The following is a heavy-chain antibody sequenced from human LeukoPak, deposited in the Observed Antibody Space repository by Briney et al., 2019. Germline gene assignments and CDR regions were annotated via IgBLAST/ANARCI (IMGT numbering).Heavy chain of an antibody. D-gene: IGHD3/OR15-3a*01. J-gene: IGHJ3*02. Sequence: PGGSLRLCCAASGFTFSSYAMSWVRQAPGKGLECVSPISGSGGSTYYADSAKGRFTISRDNSKNTLYLQMNSLRAEDTAVYYCAKDQAPGLFDAFDIWGQGTMVTVSS. CDR3: AKDQAPGLFDAFDI. CDR1: GFTFSSYA. V-gene: IGHV3-23*01. CDR2: ISGSGGST.